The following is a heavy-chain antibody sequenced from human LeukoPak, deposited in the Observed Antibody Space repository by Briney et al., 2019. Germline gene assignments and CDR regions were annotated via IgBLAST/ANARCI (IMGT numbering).Heavy chain of an antibody. Sequence: SETLSLTCTVSGDSVSNGNYYWSWLRQPPGKALEWIGYIYYTGKTYYNPSLEGRVTILVDTSKNQLSLKLSSVTAADTAVYYCARRGYSYGYGAFDNWGQGTMVTVSS. CDR1: GDSVSNGNYY. D-gene: IGHD5-18*01. CDR2: IYYTGKT. CDR3: ARRGYSYGYGAFDN. V-gene: IGHV4-61*01. J-gene: IGHJ3*02.